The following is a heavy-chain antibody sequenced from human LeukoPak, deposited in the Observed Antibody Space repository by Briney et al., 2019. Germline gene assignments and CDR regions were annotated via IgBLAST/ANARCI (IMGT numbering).Heavy chain of an antibody. V-gene: IGHV3-23*01. Sequence: PGGSLRLSCAASGFTFSSYAMSWVRQAPGKGLELVSAISGSGGSTYYADSVKGRFTISRDNSKNTLYLQMNSLRAADTAVYYCAKESGTPVTTEEGGGLRGGTDYWGQGTLVTVSS. CDR1: GFTFSSYA. D-gene: IGHD4-17*01. CDR2: ISGSGGST. J-gene: IGHJ4*02. CDR3: AKESGTPVTTEEGGGLRGGTDY.